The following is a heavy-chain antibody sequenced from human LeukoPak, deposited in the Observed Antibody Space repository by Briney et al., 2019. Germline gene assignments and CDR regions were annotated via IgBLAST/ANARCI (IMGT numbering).Heavy chain of an antibody. CDR3: AQSYGVRVGPESYYFYVDV. J-gene: IGHJ6*03. V-gene: IGHV6-1*01. D-gene: IGHD3-10*01. Sequence: SQTLSLTCAISGDRVSSNSAAWSWIRQSPSRGLEWLGKTYYRSKWYYDYATSVKGRITINPDTSKNQFALQLSSVTSEDSALYYCAQSYGVRVGPESYYFYVDVWGKGTTITVSS. CDR1: GDRVSSNSAA. CDR2: TYYRSKWYY.